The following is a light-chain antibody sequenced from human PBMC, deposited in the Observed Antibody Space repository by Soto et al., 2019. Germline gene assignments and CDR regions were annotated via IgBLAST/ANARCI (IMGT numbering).Light chain of an antibody. CDR1: SSDVGSYTL. CDR3: CSYAGSYTYV. Sequence: QSALTQPASVSGSPRQSITISCTGTSSDVGSYTLVSWYQQHPGKAPKLMIYEGSKRPSGVSNRFSGSKSGNTASLTISGLQAEDEADYYCCSYAGSYTYVFGTGTKLTVL. CDR2: EGS. J-gene: IGLJ1*01. V-gene: IGLV2-23*01.